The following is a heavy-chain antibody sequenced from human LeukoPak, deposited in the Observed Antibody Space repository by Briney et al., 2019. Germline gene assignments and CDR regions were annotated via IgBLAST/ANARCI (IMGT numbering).Heavy chain of an antibody. CDR1: GGSFSGYY. CDR2: INHSGST. CDR3: ARRVGRYFGERAYYYNYMDV. Sequence: PSETLSLTCAVYGGSFSGYYWSWIRQPPGKGLEWIGEINHSGSTNYNPSLKSRVTISVDTSKNQFSLKLSSVTAADTAVYYCARRVGRYFGERAYYYNYMDVWAKGTTVTISS. J-gene: IGHJ6*03. D-gene: IGHD3-10*01. V-gene: IGHV4-34*01.